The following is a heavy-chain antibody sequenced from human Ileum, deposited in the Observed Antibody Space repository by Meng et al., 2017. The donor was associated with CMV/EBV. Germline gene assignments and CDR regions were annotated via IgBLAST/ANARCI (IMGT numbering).Heavy chain of an antibody. CDR1: GGIFSTYG. J-gene: IGHJ6*02. V-gene: IGHV3-48*04. Sequence: GGSLRLSCESSGGIFSTYGMNWVRQAPGKGLEWVSYISSSGYSINYADSVKGRFTVSRDNGKDSLYLLMNDLRAEDTAIYYCARESFGPIIPYHYGMDVWGLGTTVTVSS. CDR3: ARESFGPIIPYHYGMDV. D-gene: IGHD3-16*01. CDR2: ISSSGYSI.